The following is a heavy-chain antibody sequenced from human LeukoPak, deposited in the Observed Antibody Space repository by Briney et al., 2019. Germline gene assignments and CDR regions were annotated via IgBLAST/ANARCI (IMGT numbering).Heavy chain of an antibody. V-gene: IGHV3-23*01. CDR3: ARRSGVAVAGAFDY. CDR2: ISGSGDST. J-gene: IGHJ4*02. Sequence: GGSLRLSCAASGFTFSSYAMRWVRQAPGKGLEWVSGISGSGDSTYYADSVKGRFTISRDNSKNTLYLQMNSLRAEDTAVYFCARRSGVAVAGAFDYWGQGTLVTVSS. CDR1: GFTFSSYA. D-gene: IGHD6-19*01.